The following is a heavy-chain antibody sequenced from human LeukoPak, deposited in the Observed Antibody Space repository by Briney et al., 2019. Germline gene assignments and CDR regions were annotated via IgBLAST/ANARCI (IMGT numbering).Heavy chain of an antibody. CDR1: GGSFSGYY. D-gene: IGHD5-12*01. CDR3: AGSGYSGYDLNY. V-gene: IGHV4-34*01. Sequence: SETLSLTCAVYGGSFSGYYWSWIRQPPGKGLEWIGQINHSGSTNYNPSLKSRVTISVDTSKNQFSLKLSSVTAADTAVYYCAGSGYSGYDLNYWGQGTLVTVSS. J-gene: IGHJ4*02. CDR2: INHSGST.